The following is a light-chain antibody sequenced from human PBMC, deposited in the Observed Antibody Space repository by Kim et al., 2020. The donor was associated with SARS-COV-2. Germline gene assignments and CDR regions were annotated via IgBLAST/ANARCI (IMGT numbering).Light chain of an antibody. J-gene: IGKJ1*01. Sequence: SPAERATPSCRASQTVTRNYLAWYQQKPGQAPRLLIYGASSRATGIPDRFSGSGSGTDFTLTISRLEPEDFAVYYCQQYGSSPATFGQGTKVDIK. CDR2: GAS. CDR3: QQYGSSPAT. CDR1: QTVTRNY. V-gene: IGKV3-20*01.